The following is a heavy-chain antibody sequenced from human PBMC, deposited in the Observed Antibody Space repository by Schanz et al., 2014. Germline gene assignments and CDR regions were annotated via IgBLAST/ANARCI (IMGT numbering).Heavy chain of an antibody. CDR2: ISHSGGSK. D-gene: IGHD2-15*01. Sequence: EVRLVESGGGLVQPGGSLRLSCAASGFTFNSYAMTWVRQAPGKGLEWVSSISHSGGSKYYADSVKGRFTISRDNSENTLYLQMNSLSADDTAVFYCAKGMGYCSGGTCYDYYYYGLDVWGQGTTXTVSS. J-gene: IGHJ6*02. CDR1: GFTFNSYA. CDR3: AKGMGYCSGGTCYDYYYYGLDV. V-gene: IGHV3-23*04.